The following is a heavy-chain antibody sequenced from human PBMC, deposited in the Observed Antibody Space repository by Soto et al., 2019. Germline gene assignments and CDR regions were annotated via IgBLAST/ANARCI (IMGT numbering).Heavy chain of an antibody. V-gene: IGHV1-69*01. J-gene: IGHJ6*02. D-gene: IGHD2-15*01. CDR2: IIPIFGTA. CDR1: GGTFSSYA. Sequence: QVQLVQSGAEVKKPGSSVKVSCKASGGTFSSYAISWVRQAPGQGLEWMGGIIPIFGTANYAQKFQGRVTITADESTSTAYMELSSRRSEDTAVYYCAAGKGYCSGGSCATSYYYYYYGMDVWGQGTTVTVSS. CDR3: AAGKGYCSGGSCATSYYYYYYGMDV.